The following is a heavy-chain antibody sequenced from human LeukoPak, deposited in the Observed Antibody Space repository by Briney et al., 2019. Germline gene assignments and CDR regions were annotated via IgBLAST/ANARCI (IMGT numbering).Heavy chain of an antibody. CDR3: AREDQVLGGPH. Sequence: GASVKVSCKVSGGTFNTYALSWVRQAPGQGLEWMGWISAYNGNTNYAQKLQGRVTMTTDTSTSTAYMELRSLRSDDTAVYYCAREDQVLGGPHWGQGTLVTVSS. CDR2: ISAYNGNT. CDR1: GGTFNTYA. V-gene: IGHV1-18*01. J-gene: IGHJ4*02. D-gene: IGHD1-26*01.